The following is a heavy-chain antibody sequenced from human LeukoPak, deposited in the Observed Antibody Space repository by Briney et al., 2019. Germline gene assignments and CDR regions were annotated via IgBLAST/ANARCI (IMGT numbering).Heavy chain of an antibody. CDR3: ARAVGNYGSGSFSQYYFDY. CDR2: ISSDGSNK. V-gene: IGHV3-30-3*01. Sequence: PGKSLRLSCAASGFTFSTYSMHWVRQAPGKGLDWVAFISSDGSNKYHADSVKGRFTISRDNAKNSLYLQMNSLRAEDTAVYYCARAVGNYGSGSFSQYYFDYWGQGTLVTVSS. CDR1: GFTFSTYS. D-gene: IGHD3-10*01. J-gene: IGHJ4*02.